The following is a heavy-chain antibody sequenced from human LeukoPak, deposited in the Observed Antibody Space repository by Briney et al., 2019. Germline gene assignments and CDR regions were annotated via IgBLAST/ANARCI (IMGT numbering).Heavy chain of an antibody. V-gene: IGHV1-2*02. CDR1: GYTFTGYY. CDR3: AKRGVRGYSYGINWFDP. Sequence: GASVKVSCKASGYTFTGYYMHWVRQAPGQGLEWMGWINPNSGGTNYAQKFQGRVTMTRDTSISTACMELSRLRSDGTAVYYCAKRGVRGYSYGINWFDPWGQGTLVTVSS. D-gene: IGHD5-18*01. CDR2: INPNSGGT. J-gene: IGHJ5*02.